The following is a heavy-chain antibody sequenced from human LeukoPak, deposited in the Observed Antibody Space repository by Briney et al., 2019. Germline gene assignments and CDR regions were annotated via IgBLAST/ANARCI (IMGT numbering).Heavy chain of an antibody. CDR3: AKDITIFGVATTVNFDY. J-gene: IGHJ4*02. Sequence: GGSLRLSCAASGFTFSSYAMSWVRQAPGKGLEWVSAISGSGGSTYYADSVKGGFTISRDNSKNTLYLQMNSLRAEDTAVYYCAKDITIFGVATTVNFDYWGQGTLVTVSS. V-gene: IGHV3-23*01. CDR2: ISGSGGST. D-gene: IGHD3-3*01. CDR1: GFTFSSYA.